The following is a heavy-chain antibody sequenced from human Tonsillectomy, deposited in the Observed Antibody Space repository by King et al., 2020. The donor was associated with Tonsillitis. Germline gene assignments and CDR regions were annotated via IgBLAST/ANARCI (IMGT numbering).Heavy chain of an antibody. CDR2: IYYSVST. D-gene: IGHD5-24*01. J-gene: IGHJ3*02. CDR3: AREGRDGYNSNAFDM. CDR1: GGSISSYY. Sequence: QLQESGPGLVKPSETLSLTCTVSGGSISSYYWSWIRQPPGKGLEWIGDIYYSVSTNSNPSLKSRVTISVETSKNQFSLKLSSVTAADTAVYYCAREGRDGYNSNAFDMWGQGTMVTVSS. V-gene: IGHV4-59*12.